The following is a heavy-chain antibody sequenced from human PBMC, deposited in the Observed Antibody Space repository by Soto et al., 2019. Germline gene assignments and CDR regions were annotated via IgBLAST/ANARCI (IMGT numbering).Heavy chain of an antibody. D-gene: IGHD6-19*01. V-gene: IGHV3-30-3*01. CDR1: GFTFSSYA. Sequence: QVQLVESGGGVVQPGRSLRLSCAASGFTFSSYAMHWVRQAPGKGLEWVAVISYDGSNKYYADSVKGRFTISRDNSKNTLYLQMNSLRAEDTAVYYCASWAVANAFAIWGQGTMVTVSS. CDR2: ISYDGSNK. J-gene: IGHJ3*02. CDR3: ASWAVANAFAI.